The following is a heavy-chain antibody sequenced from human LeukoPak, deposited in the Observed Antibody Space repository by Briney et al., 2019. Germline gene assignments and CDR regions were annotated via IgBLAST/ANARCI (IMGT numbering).Heavy chain of an antibody. Sequence: VASVRVSCKASGYTFTGYYMHWLRQAPGQGLEWMGWINPNSGGTNYARKFQGRVTMTRDTSISTAYMELSRLRSDDTAVYYCARVAYYYDSSGYFFDYWGQGTLVTVSS. J-gene: IGHJ4*02. CDR2: INPNSGGT. CDR1: GYTFTGYY. V-gene: IGHV1-2*02. D-gene: IGHD3-22*01. CDR3: ARVAYYYDSSGYFFDY.